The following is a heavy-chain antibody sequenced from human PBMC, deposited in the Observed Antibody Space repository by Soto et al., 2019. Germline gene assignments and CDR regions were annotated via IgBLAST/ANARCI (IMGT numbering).Heavy chain of an antibody. Sequence: GGSLRLSCAASGFTFSSYAMHWVRQAPGKGLEWVAVISYDGSNKYYADSVKGRFTISRDNSKNTLYLQMNSLRAEDTAVYYCARGLERYYDFWSGCFDYWGQGTLVTVSS. J-gene: IGHJ4*02. CDR2: ISYDGSNK. CDR1: GFTFSSYA. CDR3: ARGLERYYDFWSGCFDY. D-gene: IGHD3-3*01. V-gene: IGHV3-30-3*01.